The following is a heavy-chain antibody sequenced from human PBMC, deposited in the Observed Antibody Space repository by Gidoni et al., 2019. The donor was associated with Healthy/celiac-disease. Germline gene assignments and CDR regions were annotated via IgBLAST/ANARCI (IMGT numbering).Heavy chain of an antibody. D-gene: IGHD3-22*01. Sequence: QLQLQESGPGLVKPSETLSLTWTVSGGSISSSSYYWGWIRQPPGKGLEWIGSIYSSGSTYYTPSLKRRVTISVDTSKNQFSLKLSSVTAADTAVYYCASLNYYDSSGYGLVYYYYGMDVWGQGTTVTVSS. CDR3: ASLNYYDSSGYGLVYYYYGMDV. CDR2: IYSSGST. J-gene: IGHJ6*02. V-gene: IGHV4-39*01. CDR1: GGSISSSSYY.